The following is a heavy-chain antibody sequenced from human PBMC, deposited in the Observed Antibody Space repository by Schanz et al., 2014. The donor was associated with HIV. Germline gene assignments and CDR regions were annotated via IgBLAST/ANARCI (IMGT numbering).Heavy chain of an antibody. D-gene: IGHD1-7*01. Sequence: EEQLLQSGGGLVQPGGSMRLSCTAFGFTFSTYAMHWVRQAPGKGLEWVSGINWSSSSIAYADSVKGRFSLSRDNARDSLSLQMSSLRSEDTAVYYCVRRRRGNYGPFDYWGQGTLVTVSS. V-gene: IGHV3-9*01. J-gene: IGHJ4*02. CDR3: VRRRRGNYGPFDY. CDR2: INWSSSSI. CDR1: GFTFSTYA.